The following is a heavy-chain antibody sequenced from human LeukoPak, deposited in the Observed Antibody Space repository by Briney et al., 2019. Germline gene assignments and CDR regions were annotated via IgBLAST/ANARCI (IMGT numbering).Heavy chain of an antibody. CDR3: ASGGYSYGFDY. V-gene: IGHV4-30-2*01. J-gene: IGHJ4*02. D-gene: IGHD5-18*01. Sequence: SETLSLTCAVSGGSISSGGYSWSWIRQPPGKGLEWIGYIYQNGNTYYSPSLKSRVTISVDRSKNQLSLKLSSVTAADTAMYYCASGGYSYGFDYWGQGTLVTVSS. CDR1: GGSISSGGYS. CDR2: IYQNGNT.